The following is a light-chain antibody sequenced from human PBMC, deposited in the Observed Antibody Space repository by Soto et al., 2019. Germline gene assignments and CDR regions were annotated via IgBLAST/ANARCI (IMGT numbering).Light chain of an antibody. J-gene: IGLJ2*01. CDR3: NSYTGSSTLVV. V-gene: IGLV2-14*02. CDR1: SSDVGNYNL. Sequence: QSALTQPASVSGSPGQSITISCTGTSSDVGNYNLVSWYQQHPGKAPKLMIYEGSKRPSGVSNRFSGSKSGNTASLTISGLQAEDEANYYCNSYTGSSTLVVFGGGTKVTVL. CDR2: EGS.